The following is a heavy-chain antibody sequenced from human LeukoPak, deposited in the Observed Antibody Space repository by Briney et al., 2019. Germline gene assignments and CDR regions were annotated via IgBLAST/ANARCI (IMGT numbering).Heavy chain of an antibody. D-gene: IGHD3-22*01. CDR3: ARGPPTDYYDSSGFYYVFDY. V-gene: IGHV4-34*01. J-gene: IGHJ4*02. Sequence: SETLSLTCAVYGGSFSGYYWSWIRQPPGKGLEWIGEINHSGSTNYNPCLRSRVTISVDTSKNQFSLKLSSVTAADTAVYFCARGPPTDYYDSSGFYYVFDYWGQGTLVTVSS. CDR2: INHSGST. CDR1: GGSFSGYY.